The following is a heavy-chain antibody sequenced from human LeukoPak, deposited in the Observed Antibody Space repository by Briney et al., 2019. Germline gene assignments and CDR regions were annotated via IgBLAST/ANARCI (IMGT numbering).Heavy chain of an antibody. D-gene: IGHD2-15*01. J-gene: IGHJ4*02. CDR1: GGTFSSYA. CDR2: IIPIFGTA. CDR3: ARMGYCSGGSCGGGDY. V-gene: IGHV1-69*06. Sequence: GASVKVSCKASGGTFSSYAISWVRQAPGQGLEWMGGIIPIFGTAIYAQKFQGRVTITADKSTSTAYMELSSLRSEDTAVYYCARMGYCSGGSCGGGDYWGQGTLVTVSS.